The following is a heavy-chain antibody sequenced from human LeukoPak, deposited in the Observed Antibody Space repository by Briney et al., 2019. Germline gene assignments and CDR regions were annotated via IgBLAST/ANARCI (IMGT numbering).Heavy chain of an antibody. D-gene: IGHD1-26*01. CDR3: ASGRVINWFDP. J-gene: IGHJ5*02. CDR2: IYYSGST. CDR1: GGSISSSPYY. V-gene: IGHV4-39*01. Sequence: SETLSLTCTVSGGSISSSPYYWGWIRQAPGKGLEWIGNIYYSGSTFYNPSLKSRVTITVDTSNKQFSEQLSSVTAADAAVYYSASGRVINWFDPWGQGTPVTVSS.